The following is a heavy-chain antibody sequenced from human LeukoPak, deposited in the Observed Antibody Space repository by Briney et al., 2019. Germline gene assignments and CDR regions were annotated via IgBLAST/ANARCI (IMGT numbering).Heavy chain of an antibody. V-gene: IGHV3-48*01. CDR1: GFTFSNYS. J-gene: IGHJ3*02. Sequence: GGSLRLSCAASGFTFSNYSMNWVRQAPGKGLEWVSYISRSSSIMYYADSVKGRFTISRDNAKNSLYLQMNSLRAEDTAVYYCARAKRNAFDIWGQGTMVTVSS. CDR2: ISRSSSIM. CDR3: ARAKRNAFDI.